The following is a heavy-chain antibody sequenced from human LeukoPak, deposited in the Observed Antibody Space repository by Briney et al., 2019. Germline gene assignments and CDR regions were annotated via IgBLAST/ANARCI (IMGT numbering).Heavy chain of an antibody. CDR3: AKDDYGGNTY. J-gene: IGHJ4*02. CDR2: ISYDGSNK. Sequence: GGSLRLSCAASGFTFSSYAMHWVRQAPGKGLEWVAVISYDGSNKYYADSVKGRFTISRDNSKNTLYLQMNSLRAEDTAVYYCAKDDYGGNTYWGQGTLVTVSS. CDR1: GFTFSSYA. V-gene: IGHV3-30-3*01. D-gene: IGHD4-23*01.